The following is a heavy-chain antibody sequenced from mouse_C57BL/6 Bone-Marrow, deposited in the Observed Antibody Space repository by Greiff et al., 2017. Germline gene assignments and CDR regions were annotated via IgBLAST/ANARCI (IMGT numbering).Heavy chain of an antibody. CDR3: ARGRYYGSSHFDY. CDR1: GYTFTSYW. D-gene: IGHD1-1*01. J-gene: IGHJ2*01. V-gene: IGHV1-52*01. CDR2: IDPSDSET. Sequence: QVQLQQPGAELVRPGSSVKLSCKASGYTFTSYWMHWVKQRPIQGLEWIVNIDPSDSETHYNQKFKDKATLTVDKSSSTAYMQLSSLTSEDSAVYYCARGRYYGSSHFDYWGQGTTLTVSS.